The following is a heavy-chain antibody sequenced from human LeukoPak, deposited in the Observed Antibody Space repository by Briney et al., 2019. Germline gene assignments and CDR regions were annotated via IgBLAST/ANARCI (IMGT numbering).Heavy chain of an antibody. J-gene: IGHJ4*02. CDR2: IRQDGSGK. V-gene: IGHV3-7*01. CDR3: ARDVLGGFDY. CDR1: GFTFSSYC. D-gene: IGHD2-8*01. Sequence: GGSLRLSCAASGFTFSSYCMSSVRQAPGRGLEWVANIRQDGSGKYFVDSVKGRFTISRDNAKNSMYLQMNSLRAEDTSVSDCARDVLGGFDYWGQGTLVTVS.